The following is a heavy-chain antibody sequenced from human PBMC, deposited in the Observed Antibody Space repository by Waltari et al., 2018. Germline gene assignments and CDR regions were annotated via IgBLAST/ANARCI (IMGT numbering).Heavy chain of an antibody. D-gene: IGHD5-18*01. Sequence: VQLVESGGGVVQPGRSLRLSCVASGFTFRNFPMHWVRQAPGKGVGSVGSISNDGTYEHFADAVKGRFSISRDNSKNTLYLQMSSLRPEDTAVFYCARDLGYTYGYRSYYYGVDVWGQGTTVTVSS. CDR2: ISNDGTYE. CDR1: GFTFRNFP. CDR3: ARDLGYTYGYRSYYYGVDV. J-gene: IGHJ6*02. V-gene: IGHV3-30*04.